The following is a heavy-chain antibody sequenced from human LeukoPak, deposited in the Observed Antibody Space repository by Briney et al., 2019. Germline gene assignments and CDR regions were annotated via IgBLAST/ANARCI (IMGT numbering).Heavy chain of an antibody. V-gene: IGHV3-23*01. Sequence: RGSLGLSCAASGFTFSSYAMTWVRQAPGKGLGWVSGISGGGDSTYYADSVKGRFTISRDNSKNTLYLQMNSLRAEDTAVYYCAKLLSVAGTWDRFDYWGQGTLVTVSS. D-gene: IGHD6-19*01. CDR3: AKLLSVAGTWDRFDY. J-gene: IGHJ4*02. CDR1: GFTFSSYA. CDR2: ISGGGDST.